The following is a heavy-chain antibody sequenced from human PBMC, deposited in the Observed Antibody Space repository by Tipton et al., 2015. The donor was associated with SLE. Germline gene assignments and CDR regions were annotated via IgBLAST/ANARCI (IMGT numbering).Heavy chain of an antibody. Sequence: TLSLTCTVSGGSISSHYWRWTRQPPGKGLEWIGYIYYSGSTNYNPSLKSRGTISVDTSKNQFSLKLSSVTAADTAVYYCARDGDGGSGSYDAFDIWGQGTMVTVSS. CDR3: ARDGDGGSGSYDAFDI. V-gene: IGHV4-59*11. CDR2: IYYSGST. D-gene: IGHD3-10*01. J-gene: IGHJ3*02. CDR1: GGSISSHY.